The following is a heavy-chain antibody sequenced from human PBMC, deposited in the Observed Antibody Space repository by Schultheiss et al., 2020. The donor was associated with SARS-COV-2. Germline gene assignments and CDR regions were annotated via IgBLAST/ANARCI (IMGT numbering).Heavy chain of an antibody. D-gene: IGHD6-13*01. V-gene: IGHV3-33*08. CDR2: IWYDGSNK. Sequence: GGSLRLSCAASGFTFSSYGMHWVRQAPGKGLEWVAVIWYDGSNKYYADSVKGRFTISRDNSKNTLYLQMNSLRAEDTAVYYCARGHSSSWSYYYYGMDVWGKGTTVTVSS. CDR3: ARGHSSSWSYYYYGMDV. CDR1: GFTFSSYG. J-gene: IGHJ6*04.